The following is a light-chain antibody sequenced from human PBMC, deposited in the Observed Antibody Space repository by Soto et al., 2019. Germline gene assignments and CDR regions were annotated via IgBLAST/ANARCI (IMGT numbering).Light chain of an antibody. V-gene: IGKV3-11*01. J-gene: IGKJ4*01. Sequence: EVVLTQSPATLSLSPGERATLSCRASQSVSSYLAWYQQKPGQAPRLLIYDASNRATGIPARFSGSGSGTDFTLTISILEPEDFAVYYCQQRSNWPLTFGGGTKAEIK. CDR2: DAS. CDR3: QQRSNWPLT. CDR1: QSVSSY.